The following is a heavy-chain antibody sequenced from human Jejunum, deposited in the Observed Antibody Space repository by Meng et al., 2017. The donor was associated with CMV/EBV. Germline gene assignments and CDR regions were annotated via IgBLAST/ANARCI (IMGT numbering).Heavy chain of an antibody. D-gene: IGHD4/OR15-4a*01. CDR1: GFSFTNAW. Sequence: GFSFTNAWMSWVRQAPGKGLEWVGRIKSETDGGTTDHAAPVKGRFIISRDDSKNTLYLQMNSLNTDDTGVYYCTADEGGAGFDFDYWGQGTLVTVSS. V-gene: IGHV3-15*01. CDR2: IKSETDGGTT. CDR3: TADEGGAGFDFDY. J-gene: IGHJ4*02.